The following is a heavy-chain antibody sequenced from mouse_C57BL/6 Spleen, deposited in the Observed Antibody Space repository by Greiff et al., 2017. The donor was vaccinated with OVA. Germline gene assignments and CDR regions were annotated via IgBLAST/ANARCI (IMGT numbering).Heavy chain of an antibody. CDR3: ASHLDFDY. J-gene: IGHJ2*01. D-gene: IGHD2-10*02. V-gene: IGHV1-69*01. CDR2: IDPSDSYT. Sequence: QVQLQQSGAELVMPGASVKLSCKASGYTFTSYWMHWVKQRPGQGLEWIGEIDPSDSYTNYNQKFKGKSTLTVDKSSSTAYMQLSSLTSEDSAVYYCASHLDFDYWGQGTTLTVSS. CDR1: GYTFTSYW.